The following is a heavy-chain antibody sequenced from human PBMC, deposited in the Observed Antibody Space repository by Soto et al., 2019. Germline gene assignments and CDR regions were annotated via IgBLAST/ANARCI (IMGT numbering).Heavy chain of an antibody. CDR3: ARDIMNYYGSGSYS. CDR1: GGSISSGGYY. J-gene: IGHJ5*02. Sequence: QVQLQESGPGLVQPSQTLSLTCTVSGGSISSGGYYWSWIRQHPGKGLEWIGYIYYSGSTYYNPSLKSRVTIPVDTSKNRFSLKLSSVTAADTAVYYCARDIMNYYGSGSYSWGQGTLVTVSS. CDR2: IYYSGST. D-gene: IGHD3-10*01. V-gene: IGHV4-31*03.